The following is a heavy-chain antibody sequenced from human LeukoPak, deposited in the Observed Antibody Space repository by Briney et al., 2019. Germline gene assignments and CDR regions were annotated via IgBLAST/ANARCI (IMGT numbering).Heavy chain of an antibody. D-gene: IGHD5-18*01. J-gene: IGHJ4*02. V-gene: IGHV3-23*01. CDR3: AKAPSVGYSGYFDS. Sequence: PGGSLRLSCAASTFTFGSFGMSWVCQAPGKGLEWVSAISDTGGSTFYADSVKGRFTISRDNSKNTLSLQMNSLRADDTAVYYCAKAPSVGYSGYFDSWGQGALVTVSS. CDR2: ISDTGGST. CDR1: TFTFGSFG.